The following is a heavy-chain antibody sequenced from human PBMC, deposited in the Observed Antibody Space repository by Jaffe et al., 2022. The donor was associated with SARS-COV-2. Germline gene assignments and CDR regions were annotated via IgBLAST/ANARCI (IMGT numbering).Heavy chain of an antibody. CDR1: GFTFSSYS. Sequence: EVQLVESGGGLVQPGGSLRLSCAASGFTFSSYSMNWVRQAPGKGLEWVSYISSSSSTIYYADSVKGRFTISRDNAKNSLYLQMNSLRDEDTAVYYCASGRTYYYDSSGYLFHYWGQGTLVTVSS. CDR2: ISSSSSTI. J-gene: IGHJ4*02. CDR3: ASGRTYYYDSSGYLFHY. D-gene: IGHD3-22*01. V-gene: IGHV3-48*02.